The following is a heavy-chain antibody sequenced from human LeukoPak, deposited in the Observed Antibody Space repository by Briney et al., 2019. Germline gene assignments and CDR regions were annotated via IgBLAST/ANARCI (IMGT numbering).Heavy chain of an antibody. CDR1: GGSISSYY. CDR3: ARYIVAGPGFDY. CDR2: IYYSGST. Sequence: PSETLSLTCTVSGGSISSYYWTWIRQPPGKGLEWIGYIYYSGSTNYNPSLKSRVTISVDTSKNQFSLKLSSVTAADTAVYYCARYIVAGPGFDYWGQGTLVTVSS. V-gene: IGHV4-59*08. J-gene: IGHJ4*02. D-gene: IGHD5-12*01.